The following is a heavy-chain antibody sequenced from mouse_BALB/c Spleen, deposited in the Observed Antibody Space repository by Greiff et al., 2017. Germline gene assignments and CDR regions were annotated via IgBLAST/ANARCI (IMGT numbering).Heavy chain of an antibody. CDR2: IRYDGSN. CDR3: AREDYKYPFAY. D-gene: IGHD2-14*01. CDR1: GYTITSGYY. J-gene: IGHJ3*01. Sequence: ESGPGLVKPSQSLSLTCSVTGYTITSGYYWNWIRQSPGNKLEWMGYIRYDGSNNSNPSLKNRITITLDTSKNQFFLKLNSVTTEDTATYYCAREDYKYPFAYWGQGTLVTVSA. V-gene: IGHV3-6*02.